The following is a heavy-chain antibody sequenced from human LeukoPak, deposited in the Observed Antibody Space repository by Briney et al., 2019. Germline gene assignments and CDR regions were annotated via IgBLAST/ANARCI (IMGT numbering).Heavy chain of an antibody. Sequence: GGSLRLSCAASGFTFSSCAMHWVRQAPGKGLEWVAFIRYDGSNKYYGDSVKGRFTISRDNSKNTLYLQMNSLRAEDTAVYYCANDIVVVPAAIIPPRIDPWGQGTLVTVSS. CDR3: ANDIVVVPAAIIPPRIDP. V-gene: IGHV3-30*02. CDR2: IRYDGSNK. J-gene: IGHJ5*02. CDR1: GFTFSSCA. D-gene: IGHD2-2*01.